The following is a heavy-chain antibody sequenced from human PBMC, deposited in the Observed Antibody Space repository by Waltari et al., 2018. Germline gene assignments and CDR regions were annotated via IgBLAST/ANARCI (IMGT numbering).Heavy chain of an antibody. J-gene: IGHJ4*02. CDR3: ARTGRGYSYGLGY. Sequence: QVQLQESGPGLVKPSETLSLTCTVSGGSISSYYWSWIRQPPGKGLEWIGYIYYSGSTNYNPSLKSRVTISVNTSKNQFSLKLSSVTAADTAVYYCARTGRGYSYGLGYWGQGTLVTVSS. CDR2: IYYSGST. D-gene: IGHD5-18*01. V-gene: IGHV4-59*01. CDR1: GGSISSYY.